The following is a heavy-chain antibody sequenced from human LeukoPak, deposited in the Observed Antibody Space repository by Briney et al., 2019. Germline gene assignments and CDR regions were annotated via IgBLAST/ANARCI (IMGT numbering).Heavy chain of an antibody. V-gene: IGHV4-31*03. CDR2: IHHSGSS. Sequence: NPSQTLSLTCTVSADSLSSGGHYWAWIRQLPGRGLESIGFIHHSGSSRHNPSLKDRVAISVDASRKQFALGLSSVTAADTAIYYCARGGNRFGGFYFDYWGQGIQVIVSS. J-gene: IGHJ4*02. CDR1: ADSLSSGGHY. CDR3: ARGGNRFGGFYFDY. D-gene: IGHD3-10*01.